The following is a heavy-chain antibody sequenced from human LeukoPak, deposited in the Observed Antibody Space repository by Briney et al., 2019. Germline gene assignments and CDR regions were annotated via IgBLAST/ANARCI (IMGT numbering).Heavy chain of an antibody. CDR1: GFTFDDYA. CDR2: MSWNSDTI. J-gene: IGHJ6*02. V-gene: IGHV3-9*01. CDR3: ATLGGLAARHNYSYGMDV. Sequence: PGGSLRLSCAASGFTFDDYAMHWVRQAPGKGLECVSGMSWNSDTIGSAASVKGRFTFSRNNAKNSLYLQMNSLRAEDTALYYCATLGGLAARHNYSYGMDVWGQGTTVTVSS. D-gene: IGHD6-6*01.